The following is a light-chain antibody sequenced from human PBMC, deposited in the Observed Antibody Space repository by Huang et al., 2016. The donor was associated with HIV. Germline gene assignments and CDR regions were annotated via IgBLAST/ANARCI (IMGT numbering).Light chain of an antibody. CDR1: YHIIRF. V-gene: IGKV1-39*01. J-gene: IGKJ4*02. Sequence: IQMDQSPSSLSAFVGDRVTISCRSTYHIIRFLNWYHQKHGKAPSLIIYGASSLQSDGQSRFSGSGFGTDFTLTISGLQPEDLGTYYCQESYSSPVTSFGGGTRLEIK. CDR3: QESYSSPVTS. CDR2: GAS.